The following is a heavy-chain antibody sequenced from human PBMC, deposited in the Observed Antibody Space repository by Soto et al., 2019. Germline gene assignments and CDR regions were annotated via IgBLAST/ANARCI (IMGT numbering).Heavy chain of an antibody. V-gene: IGHV1-69*12. D-gene: IGHD5-12*01. J-gene: IGHJ2*01. CDR3: ARGNHRWLQLWYFDL. CDR2: IIPIFGTV. Sequence: QVQLVQSGAEVKKPGSSVKVSCKASGGTFSNYPISWVRQAPGQGLEWMGGIIPIFGTVNYAQKFQGRVTMPGDESTSRAYRELSSLRSEDTAVYYCARGNHRWLQLWYFDLWGRGTLVTVSS. CDR1: GGTFSNYP.